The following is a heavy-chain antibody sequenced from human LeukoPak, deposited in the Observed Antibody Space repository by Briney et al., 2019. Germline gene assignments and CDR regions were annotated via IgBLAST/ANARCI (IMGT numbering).Heavy chain of an antibody. J-gene: IGHJ3*02. CDR3: ARQDFNYKGDAFDI. Sequence: GESLKISCKASGYSFTSHWIGWVRQMPGKGLEWMGIIYPGDSDTRYSPSFQGQVTMSVDKSIATVYLQWSSLKASDTAIYSCARQDFNYKGDAFDIWGQGIMVTVSS. CDR1: GYSFTSHW. CDR2: IYPGDSDT. D-gene: IGHD4-11*01. V-gene: IGHV5-51*01.